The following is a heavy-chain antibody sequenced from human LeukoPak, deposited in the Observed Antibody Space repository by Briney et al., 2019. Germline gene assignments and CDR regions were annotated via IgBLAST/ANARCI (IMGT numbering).Heavy chain of an antibody. Sequence: GGSLRLSCAASGFTFSSYGMHWVRQAPGKGLEWVAVISYDGSNKYYADSVKGRFTISRDNSKNTLYLQMNSLRAEDTAVYYCAKGSKAVLFTRDYYLDVWGKGTTVTISS. D-gene: IGHD6-19*01. V-gene: IGHV3-30*18. CDR2: ISYDGSNK. CDR1: GFTFSSYG. CDR3: AKGSKAVLFTRDYYLDV. J-gene: IGHJ6*03.